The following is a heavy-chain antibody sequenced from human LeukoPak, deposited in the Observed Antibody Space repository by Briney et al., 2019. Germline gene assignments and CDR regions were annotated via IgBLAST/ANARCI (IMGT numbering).Heavy chain of an antibody. CDR1: GFTFSRYS. CDR3: ARDGKGSSSWYKGYYYYYMDV. J-gene: IGHJ6*03. Sequence: PGGSLRLSCAASGFTFSRYSMHWVRQAPGKGLEWVAFIRYDGSLKLYAVSVKGRFTISRDNSKNTLYVQMNSLRTEDTAVYYCARDGKGSSSWYKGYYYYYMDVWGKGTTVTISS. D-gene: IGHD6-13*01. CDR2: IRYDGSLK. V-gene: IGHV3-30*02.